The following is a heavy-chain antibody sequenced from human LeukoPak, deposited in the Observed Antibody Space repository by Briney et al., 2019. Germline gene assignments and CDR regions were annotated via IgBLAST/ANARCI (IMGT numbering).Heavy chain of an antibody. CDR1: GYTFTGYY. J-gene: IGHJ6*03. D-gene: IGHD3-22*01. V-gene: IGHV1-8*03. Sequence: ASVKVSCKASGYTFTGYYMHWVRQATGQGLEWMGWMNPNSGNTGYAQKFQGRVTITRNTSISTAYMELSSLRSEDTAVYYCARGPYYNDSSGYYYVKGYYYYYYMDVWGKGTTVTISS. CDR3: ARGPYYNDSSGYYYVKGYYYYYYMDV. CDR2: MNPNSGNT.